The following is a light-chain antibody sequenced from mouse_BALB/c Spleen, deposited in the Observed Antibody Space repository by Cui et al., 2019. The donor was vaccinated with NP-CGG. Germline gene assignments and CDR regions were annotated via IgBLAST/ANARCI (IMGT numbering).Light chain of an antibody. CDR1: TGAVTTSNY. Sequence: QAVVTPESALPTSPGETVTLTCRSSTGAVTTSNYANWVQEKPDHLFTGLIGGTNNRAPGVPARFSGSLIGDKAALTITGARTEDEAIYFCALWYSNHWVFGGGTKLTVL. V-gene: IGLV1*01. CDR2: GTN. CDR3: ALWYSNHWV. J-gene: IGLJ1*01.